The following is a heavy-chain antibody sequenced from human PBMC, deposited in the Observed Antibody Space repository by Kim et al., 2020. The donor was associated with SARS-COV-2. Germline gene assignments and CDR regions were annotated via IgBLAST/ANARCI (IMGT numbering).Heavy chain of an antibody. V-gene: IGHV1-18*04. CDR3: ARGVVVVPAAMSVHYYYYGMDV. Sequence: ASVKVSCKASGYTFTSYGIRWVRQAPGQGLEWMGWISAYNGNTNYAQKLQGRVTMTTDTSTSTAYMELRSLRSDDTAVYYCARGVVVVPAAMSVHYYYYGMDVWGQGTTVTVSS. D-gene: IGHD2-2*01. J-gene: IGHJ6*02. CDR2: ISAYNGNT. CDR1: GYTFTSYG.